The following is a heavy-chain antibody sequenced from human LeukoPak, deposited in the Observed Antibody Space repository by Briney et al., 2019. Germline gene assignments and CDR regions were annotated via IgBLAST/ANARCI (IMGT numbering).Heavy chain of an antibody. CDR1: GFTFSSYG. Sequence: GGSLRLSCAASGFTFSSYGMHWVRQAPGKGLEWVAVISYDGSNKYYADSVKGRFTISRDNSKNTLYLQMNSLRAEDTAVYYCATDSSGYSPSHNDYWGQGTLVTVSS. CDR2: ISYDGSNK. CDR3: ATDSSGYSPSHNDY. D-gene: IGHD3-22*01. V-gene: IGHV3-30*03. J-gene: IGHJ4*02.